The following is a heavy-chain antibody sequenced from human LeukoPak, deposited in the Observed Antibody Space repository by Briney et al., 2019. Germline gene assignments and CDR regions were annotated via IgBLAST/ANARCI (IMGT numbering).Heavy chain of an antibody. CDR2: IYYSGST. J-gene: IGHJ4*02. CDR1: VGSISTHY. V-gene: IGHV4-59*11. CDR3: ARAEVWDGHLSDY. D-gene: IGHD3-16*01. Sequence: SETLSLTCTVSVGSISTHYWSWIRQPPGKGLEWIGYIYYSGSTNYNPSLKSRVTISVDTSKNQFSLKLSSVTAADTAVYYCARAEVWDGHLSDYWGQRTLVTVSS.